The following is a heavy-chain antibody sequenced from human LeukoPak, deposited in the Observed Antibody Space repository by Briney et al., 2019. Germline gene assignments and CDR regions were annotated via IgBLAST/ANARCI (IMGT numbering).Heavy chain of an antibody. CDR1: GGSISSSSYY. V-gene: IGHV4-39*01. CDR3: ARQLVYFDY. Sequence: SETLSLTCTVSGGSISSSSYYWGWIRQPPGKGLEWIGSIYYSGSTYYNPSLKSRVTISVDTSKNQFSLKLSSVTAADTAVYYCARQLVYFDYWGQGTLVTVSS. J-gene: IGHJ4*02. CDR2: IYYSGST. D-gene: IGHD3-9*01.